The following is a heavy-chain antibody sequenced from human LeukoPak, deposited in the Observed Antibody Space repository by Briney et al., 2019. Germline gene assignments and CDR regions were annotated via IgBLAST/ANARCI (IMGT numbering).Heavy chain of an antibody. V-gene: IGHV3-21*01. CDR3: ARTALGGGLEQLDY. CDR1: GFTFSNYS. D-gene: IGHD1/OR15-1a*01. Sequence: GGSLRLSCAASGFTFSNYSMNWVRQAPGKGLEWISSISSSSYIYYADSIKGRFTISRDNAKNSLYLQMNSLRAEDTAVYYCARTALGGGLEQLDYWGQGTLVTVSS. CDR2: ISSSSYI. J-gene: IGHJ4*02.